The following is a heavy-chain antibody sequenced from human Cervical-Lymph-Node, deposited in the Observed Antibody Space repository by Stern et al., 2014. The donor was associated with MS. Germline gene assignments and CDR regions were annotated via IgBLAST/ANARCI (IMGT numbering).Heavy chain of an antibody. CDR1: GFSVSTSEVG. Sequence: QVTLRESGPTLLKPTQTLTLTCTVSGFSVSTSEVGVGWVRQPPGKALEWLALIYWDDDKRYSPSLKTRLTITKDASKNQVVLMMTNTDPLDTATYYCARRYGDPNFDYGGQGILVTVSS. CDR3: ARRYGDPNFDY. D-gene: IGHD4-17*01. J-gene: IGHJ4*02. V-gene: IGHV2-5*02. CDR2: IYWDDDK.